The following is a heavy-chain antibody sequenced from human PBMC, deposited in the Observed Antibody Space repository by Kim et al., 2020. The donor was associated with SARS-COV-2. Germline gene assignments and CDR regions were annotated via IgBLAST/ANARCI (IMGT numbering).Heavy chain of an antibody. CDR3: ARARNYYDSSGYYLTYDYYGMDV. D-gene: IGHD3-22*01. CDR1: GFTFSSYA. V-gene: IGHV3-30*04. J-gene: IGHJ6*01. Sequence: GGSLRLSCAASGFTFSSYAMHWVRQAPGKGLEWVAVISYDGSNKYYADSVKGRFTISRDNSKNTLYLQMNSLRAEDTAVYYCARARNYYDSSGYYLTYDYYGMDVWGQGSTVTVSS. CDR2: ISYDGSNK.